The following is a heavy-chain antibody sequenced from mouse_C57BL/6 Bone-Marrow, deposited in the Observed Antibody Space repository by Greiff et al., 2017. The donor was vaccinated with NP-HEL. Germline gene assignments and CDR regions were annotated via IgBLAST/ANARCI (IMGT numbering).Heavy chain of an antibody. CDR2: IHPNSGST. V-gene: IGHV1-64*01. CDR3: ARRAAPYAMDY. J-gene: IGHJ4*01. CDR1: GYTFTSYW. Sequence: QVQLKQPGAELVKPGASVKLSCKASGYTFTSYWMHWVKQRPGQGLEWIGMIHPNSGSTNYNEKFKSKATLTVDKSSSTAYMQLSSLTSEDSAVYYCARRAAPYAMDYWGQGTSVTVSS. D-gene: IGHD6-1*01.